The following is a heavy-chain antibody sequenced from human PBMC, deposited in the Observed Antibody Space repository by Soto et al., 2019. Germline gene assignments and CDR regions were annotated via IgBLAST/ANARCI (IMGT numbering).Heavy chain of an antibody. CDR2: INPSGGST. CDR1: GYTFTSYY. D-gene: IGHD6-19*01. V-gene: IGHV1-46*01. CDR3: ARDPDVIAVAGTPVY. J-gene: IGHJ4*02. Sequence: ASVKVSCKASGYTFTSYYMHWVRQAPGQGLGWMGIINPSGGSTSYAQKFQGRVTMTRDTSTSTVYMELSSLRSEDTAVYYCARDPDVIAVAGTPVYWGQGTLVTVSS.